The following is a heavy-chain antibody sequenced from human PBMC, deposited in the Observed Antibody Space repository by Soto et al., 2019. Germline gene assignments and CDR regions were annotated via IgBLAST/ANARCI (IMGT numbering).Heavy chain of an antibody. V-gene: IGHV3-74*01. CDR1: GFTFSKYW. CDR2: INSDGTFS. CDR3: VRVFCSSTSCYNPSSFDY. Sequence: LRLSCAASGFTFSKYWLHWVRQAPGKGLVWVSRINSDGTFSNYADSVKGRFTISRDNAKNTLYLQMNSLRAEDTAVYYCVRVFCSSTSCYNPSSFDYWGQGALVTVSS. D-gene: IGHD2-2*02. J-gene: IGHJ4*02.